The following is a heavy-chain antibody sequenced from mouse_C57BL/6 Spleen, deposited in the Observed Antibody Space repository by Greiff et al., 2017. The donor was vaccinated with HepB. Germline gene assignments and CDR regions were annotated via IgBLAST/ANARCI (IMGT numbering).Heavy chain of an antibody. CDR3: ARDAIYYYGSSSWFAY. D-gene: IGHD1-1*01. CDR1: GFTFSSYA. Sequence: EVQRVESGGGLVKPGGSLKLSCAASGFTFSSYAMSWVRQTPEKRLEWVATISDGGSYTYYPDNVKGRFTISRDNAKNNLYLQMSHLKSEDTAMYYCARDAIYYYGSSSWFAYWGQGTLVTVSA. CDR2: ISDGGSYT. V-gene: IGHV5-4*01. J-gene: IGHJ3*01.